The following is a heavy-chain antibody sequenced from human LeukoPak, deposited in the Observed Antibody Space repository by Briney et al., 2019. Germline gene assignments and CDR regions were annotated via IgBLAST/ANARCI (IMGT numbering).Heavy chain of an antibody. CDR1: GGSISSYY. CDR3: ASGYSSGWYGGDYFDY. V-gene: IGHV4-4*07. Sequence: SETLSLTCAVSGGSISSYYWSWIRQPPGKGLEWIGRLYTRGSTNYNPSLKSRVTMLVNTSKNQFSLKLSSVTAADTAVYYCASGYSSGWYGGDYFDYWGQGTLVTVSS. D-gene: IGHD6-19*01. CDR2: LYTRGST. J-gene: IGHJ4*02.